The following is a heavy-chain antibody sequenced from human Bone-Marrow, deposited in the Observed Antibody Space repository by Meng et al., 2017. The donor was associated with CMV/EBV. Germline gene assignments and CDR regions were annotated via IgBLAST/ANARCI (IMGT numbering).Heavy chain of an antibody. V-gene: IGHV1-2*02. CDR1: GFTFSDYY. CDR2: VNSKNEAT. D-gene: IGHD6-19*01. Sequence: QGQLVQSGAEMKKPGASVKVSCTTSGFTFSDYYIHWVRQAPGQGLEWMGWVNSKNEATNYARKFQGRVSMTRDTSISTAHMELSRLMSDDTAVYYCARSSGWSRFDHWGQGTLVTVSS. CDR3: ARSSGWSRFDH. J-gene: IGHJ4*02.